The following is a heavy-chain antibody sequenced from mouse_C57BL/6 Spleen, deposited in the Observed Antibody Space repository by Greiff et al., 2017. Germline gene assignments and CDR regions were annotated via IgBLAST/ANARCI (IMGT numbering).Heavy chain of an antibody. J-gene: IGHJ1*03. CDR3: ARLDGNYEYFDV. D-gene: IGHD2-1*01. CDR2: INPNNGGT. V-gene: IGHV1-26*01. Sequence: EVQLQQSGPELVKPGASVKISCKASGYTFTDYYMNWVKQSHGKSLEWIGDINPNNGGTSYNQKFKGKATLTVDKSSSTAYMELRSLTSEDSAVYYCARLDGNYEYFDVWGTGTTVTVSS. CDR1: GYTFTDYY.